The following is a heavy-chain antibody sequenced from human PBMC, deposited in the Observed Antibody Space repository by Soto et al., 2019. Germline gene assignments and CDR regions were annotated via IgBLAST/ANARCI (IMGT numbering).Heavy chain of an antibody. CDR3: ERVRNGTAMVPGDY. J-gene: IGHJ4*02. Sequence: PGESLKISCKGSGYSFTSYWISWVRQMPGKGLEWMGRIDPSDSYTNYSPSFQGHVTISADKSISTAYLQWSSLKASDTAMYYCERVRNGTAMVPGDYWGQGTLVTVSS. CDR2: IDPSDSYT. D-gene: IGHD5-18*01. V-gene: IGHV5-10-1*01. CDR1: GYSFTSYW.